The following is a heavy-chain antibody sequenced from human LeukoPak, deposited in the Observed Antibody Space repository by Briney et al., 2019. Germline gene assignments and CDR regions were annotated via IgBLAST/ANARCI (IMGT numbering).Heavy chain of an antibody. D-gene: IGHD3-22*01. CDR2: IKQDVSEK. CDR1: GFTFSRYW. J-gene: IGHJ6*03. V-gene: IGHV3-7*01. CDR3: ARGYYDSSGDLYYYYYMDV. Sequence: GGSLRLSCAASGFTFSRYWMTWVRQAPGKGLEWVANIKQDVSEKYCVYSVKGRFTISRENAENSLYLQMNSLRAEDTAVYYCARGYYDSSGDLYYYYYMDVWGKGTTVTVSS.